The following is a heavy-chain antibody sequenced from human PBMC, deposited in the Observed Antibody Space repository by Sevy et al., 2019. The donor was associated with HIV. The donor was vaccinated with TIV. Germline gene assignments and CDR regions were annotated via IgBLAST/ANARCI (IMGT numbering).Heavy chain of an antibody. D-gene: IGHD3-16*02. CDR1: GGSISSYY. Sequence: SETLSLTCTVSGGSISSYYWSWIRQPPGKGLEWIGYIYYSGSTNYNPSLKSRVTISVDTSKNQFSLKLSSVTAADTAVDYGAGGVGLRLGELSTGWYYFDYWGQGTLVTVSS. CDR2: IYYSGST. CDR3: AGGVGLRLGELSTGWYYFDY. V-gene: IGHV4-59*01. J-gene: IGHJ4*02.